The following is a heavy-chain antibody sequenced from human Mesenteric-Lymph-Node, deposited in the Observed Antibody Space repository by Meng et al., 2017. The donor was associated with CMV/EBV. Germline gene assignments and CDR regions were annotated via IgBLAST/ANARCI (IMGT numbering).Heavy chain of an antibody. CDR2: ISYDGSNK. CDR3: ARDFTVTTRFYYGMDV. Sequence: GGSLKISCAASGFTFSSYAMHWVRQAPGKGLEWVALISYDGSNKYYADSLKGRFTISRDNSKNTLYLQMNSLSGEDSAVYYCARDFTVTTRFYYGMDVWGQGTTVTVSS. D-gene: IGHD4-11*01. V-gene: IGHV3-30*04. J-gene: IGHJ6*02. CDR1: GFTFSSYA.